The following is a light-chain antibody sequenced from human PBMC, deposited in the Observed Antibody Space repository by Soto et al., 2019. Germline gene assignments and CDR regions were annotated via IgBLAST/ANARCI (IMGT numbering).Light chain of an antibody. CDR3: QQYSTLPPP. CDR1: QSVTNSF. CDR2: GVS. V-gene: IGKV3-20*01. Sequence: ESVLTQSPGTLSLSPGERATLSCRASQSVTNSFFAWYQQKPGQAPRLLIYGVSSRATGIPDRFSGSGSGTDFTLTISSLELEDFVVYYCQQYSTLPPPLGQGTKVEVK. J-gene: IGKJ2*01.